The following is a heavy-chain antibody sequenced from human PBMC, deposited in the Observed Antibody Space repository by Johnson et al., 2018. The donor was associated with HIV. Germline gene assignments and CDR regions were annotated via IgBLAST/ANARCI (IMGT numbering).Heavy chain of an antibody. CDR2: IKSKTDGGTT. D-gene: IGHD5-12*01. CDR1: GFTFSNAW. V-gene: IGHV3-15*01. J-gene: IGHJ3*02. Sequence: VQLVESGGGLVQPGGSLRLSCAASGFTFSNAWMSWVRQAPGKGLEWVGRIKSKTDGGTTDYAAPVKGRFTISRDDSKNTLYLQMNSLKTEDTAVYYCTTGLSSGKGAFDILGQGTMVTVSS. CDR3: TTGLSSGKGAFDI.